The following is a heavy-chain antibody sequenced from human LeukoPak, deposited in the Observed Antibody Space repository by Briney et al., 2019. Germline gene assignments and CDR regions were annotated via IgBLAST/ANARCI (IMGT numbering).Heavy chain of an antibody. CDR1: GFTFSKYW. CDR2: INTDGTVT. V-gene: IGHV3-74*01. J-gene: IGHJ4*02. CDR3: ATKQWLAPPPDS. D-gene: IGHD6-19*01. Sequence: GSLRLPCAASGFTFSKYWMLWVRQAPGKGLESVSRINTDGTVTTYADSVKGRFTVSRDNADSAMFLQMNSVRDEDTAVYYCATKQWLAPPPDSWGQGTPVTVSS.